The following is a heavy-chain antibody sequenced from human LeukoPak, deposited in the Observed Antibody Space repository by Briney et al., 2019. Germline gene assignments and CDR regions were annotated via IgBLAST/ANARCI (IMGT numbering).Heavy chain of an antibody. V-gene: IGHV4-30-4*01. CDR1: GGSISSGDYC. J-gene: IGHJ5*02. D-gene: IGHD7-27*01. Sequence: PSETLSLTCTVSGGSISSGDYCWSWIRQPPGKGLEWIGNIYHSGSTYYNPSLKSRATISVDTSKNQFSLKLSSVTAADTAVYYCARSLGVPRVNWGTPDNWFDPWGQGTLVTVSS. CDR3: ARSLGVPRVNWGTPDNWFDP. CDR2: IYHSGST.